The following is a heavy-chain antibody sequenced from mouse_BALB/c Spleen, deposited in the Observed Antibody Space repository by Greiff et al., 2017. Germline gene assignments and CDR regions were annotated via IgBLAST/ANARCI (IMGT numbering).Heavy chain of an antibody. CDR1: GFSFTSYG. V-gene: IGHV2-9*02. CDR2: IWAGGST. Sequence: QVQLMESGPGLVAPSQSLSITCTVSGFSFTSYGVPWVRQPPGKGLEWLGVIWAGGSTNYNSALMSRLSISKDNYKSQVFLKMNRLQTEDTAMYYCASGPNYRYYFDYWGQGTTLTVSS. CDR3: ASGPNYRYYFDY. J-gene: IGHJ2*01. D-gene: IGHD2-14*01.